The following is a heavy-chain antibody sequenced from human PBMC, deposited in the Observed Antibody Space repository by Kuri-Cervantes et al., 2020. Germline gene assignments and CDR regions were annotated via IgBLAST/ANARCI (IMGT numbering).Heavy chain of an antibody. J-gene: IGHJ4*02. CDR1: GGSISSYY. CDR2: IYYSGST. Sequence: GSLRLSCTVSGGSISSYYWSWIRQPPGKGLEWVGHIYYSGSTNYNPSLKSRVTISVDTSKNQFSLKLSSVTAADTAVYYCARGTRGLQKDYFDYWGQGTLVTVSS. V-gene: IGHV4-59*01. CDR3: ARGTRGLQKDYFDY. D-gene: IGHD5-24*01.